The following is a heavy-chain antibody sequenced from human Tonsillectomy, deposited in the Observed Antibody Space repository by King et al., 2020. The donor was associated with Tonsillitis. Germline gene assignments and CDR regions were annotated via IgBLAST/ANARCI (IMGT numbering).Heavy chain of an antibody. V-gene: IGHV3-72*01. CDR1: GFIFSDHY. CDR2: IRNKADSYTT. CDR3: ARVDSGSDWYFSSLGPYYYMDV. J-gene: IGHJ6*03. Sequence: VQLVESGGGLVQPGGSLRLSCAASGFIFSDHYMDWVRQAPGKGLEWVGRIRNKADSYTTEYAASVKGRFTISRDDSKRSMYLQMNSLKTEDTAVYYCARVDSGSDWYFSSLGPYYYMDVWGKGTTVTVS. D-gene: IGHD6-19*01.